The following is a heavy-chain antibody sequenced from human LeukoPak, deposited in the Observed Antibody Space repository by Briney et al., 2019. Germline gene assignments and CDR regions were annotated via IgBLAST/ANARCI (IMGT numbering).Heavy chain of an antibody. CDR2: INPNSGGT. J-gene: IGHJ4*02. CDR1: GYTFTGYY. Sequence: GASVKVSCKASGYTFTGYYVHWVRQAPGQGLEWMGRINPNSGGTNSAQQFQGRVTLTRDTSISTAYMELSRLRSDDTAVYYCARDLGYYDRLDQFDCWGQGTLVTVFS. D-gene: IGHD3-22*01. CDR3: ARDLGYYDRLDQFDC. V-gene: IGHV1-2*06.